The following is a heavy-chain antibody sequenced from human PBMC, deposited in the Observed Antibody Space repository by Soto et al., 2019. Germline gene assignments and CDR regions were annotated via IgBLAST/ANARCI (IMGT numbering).Heavy chain of an antibody. CDR2: ISYDGSNK. V-gene: IGHV3-30-3*01. Sequence: QPGGSLRLSCAASGFTFSSYAMHWVRQAPGKGLEWVAVISYDGSNKYYADSVKGRFTISRDNSKNTLYLQMNSLRAEDTAVYYCAREIYDFWSGYYTLYYYYGMDVWGQGTTVTVSS. CDR3: AREIYDFWSGYYTLYYYYGMDV. CDR1: GFTFSSYA. J-gene: IGHJ6*02. D-gene: IGHD3-3*01.